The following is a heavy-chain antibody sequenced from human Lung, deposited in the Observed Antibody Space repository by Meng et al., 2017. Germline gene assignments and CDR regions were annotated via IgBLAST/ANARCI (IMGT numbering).Heavy chain of an antibody. V-gene: IGHV4-34*01. CDR1: GCSFSDYY. D-gene: IGHD4-11*01. CDR2: INHSGST. J-gene: IGHJ4*02. Sequence: VQLKQWSAGLLKPSESLTPTVFVAGCSFSDYYLGWIRQPPGKGLEWIGEINHSGSTNYNPSLESRATISVDTSQNNLSLKLSSVTAADSAVYYCARGPTTMAHDFDYWGQGTLVTVSS. CDR3: ARGPTTMAHDFDY.